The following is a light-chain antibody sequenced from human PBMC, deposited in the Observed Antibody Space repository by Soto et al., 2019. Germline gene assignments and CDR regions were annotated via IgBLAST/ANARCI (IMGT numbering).Light chain of an antibody. CDR1: QGISNL. Sequence: DIQMTQSPSSLSASVVDRVTITCRASQGISNLLGWFQHKPGKAPKRLIYAASSLQGGIPSRFSGSGSGTEFTLTITGLQPEDFADYYCLQHTTYPYTFGQGTKLEIK. CDR2: AAS. V-gene: IGKV1-17*01. J-gene: IGKJ2*01. CDR3: LQHTTYPYT.